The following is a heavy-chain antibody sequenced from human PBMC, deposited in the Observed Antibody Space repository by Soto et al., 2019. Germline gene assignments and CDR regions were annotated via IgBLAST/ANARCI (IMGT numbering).Heavy chain of an antibody. D-gene: IGHD4-17*01. CDR1: GFTVSGSY. Sequence: EVQLVESGGGLVQPGGSLRLSCAAFGFTVSGSYMTWVRQAPGKGLEWVSVMYSGGSTYYADSVKGRFTVSRDTSKNTLYLQMNNLRAEDTAVYYCTRDSSPTVTAGSWGQGTLVTVSS. CDR3: TRDSSPTVTAGS. V-gene: IGHV3-66*01. J-gene: IGHJ5*02. CDR2: MYSGGST.